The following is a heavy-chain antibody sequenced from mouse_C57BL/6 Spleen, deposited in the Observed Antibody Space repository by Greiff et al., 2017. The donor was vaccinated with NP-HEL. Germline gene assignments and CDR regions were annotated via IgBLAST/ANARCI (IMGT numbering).Heavy chain of an antibody. Sequence: QVQLQQPGAELVRPGSSVKLSCKASGYTFTSYWMHWVKQRPIQGLEWIGNIDPSDSETPYNQKFKDKATLTVDKSSSTAYMQLSSLTSEDSAVYYCAREGDYYGSSPYYFDYWGQGTTLTVSS. J-gene: IGHJ2*01. CDR1: GYTFTSYW. CDR2: IDPSDSET. D-gene: IGHD1-1*01. CDR3: AREGDYYGSSPYYFDY. V-gene: IGHV1-52*01.